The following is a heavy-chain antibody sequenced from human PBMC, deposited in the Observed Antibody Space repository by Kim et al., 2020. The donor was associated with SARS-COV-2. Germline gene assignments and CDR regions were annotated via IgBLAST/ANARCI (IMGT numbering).Heavy chain of an antibody. CDR1: GGSISSYY. J-gene: IGHJ4*02. V-gene: IGHV4-59*01. CDR2: IYYSGST. CDR3: ASSRSSWSLYYFDY. Sequence: SETLSLTCTVSGGSISSYYWSWIRQPPGKGLECIGYIYYSGSTNYNPSLKSRVTISVDTSKNQFSLKLSSVTAADTAVYYCASSRSSWSLYYFDYWGQGTLVTVSS. D-gene: IGHD6-13*01.